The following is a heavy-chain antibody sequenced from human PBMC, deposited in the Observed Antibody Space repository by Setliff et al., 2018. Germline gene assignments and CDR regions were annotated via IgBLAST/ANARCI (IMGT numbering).Heavy chain of an antibody. CDR3: ARDRSGYSGVIDY. Sequence: GSLRLSCAASGFTFSSYSMNWVRQAPGKGLGWVSSISSSSSYIYYADSVKGRFTISRDNAKNSLYLQMNSLRAEDTAVYYCARDRSGYSGVIDYWGQGTLVTVSS. CDR1: GFTFSSYS. J-gene: IGHJ4*02. D-gene: IGHD3-22*01. CDR2: ISSSSSYI. V-gene: IGHV3-21*01.